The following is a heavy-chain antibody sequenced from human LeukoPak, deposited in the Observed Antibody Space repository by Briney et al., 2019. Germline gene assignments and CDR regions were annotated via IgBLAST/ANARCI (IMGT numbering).Heavy chain of an antibody. Sequence: GRSLRLSCAASGFTFSSSGMHWVRQAPGKGLEWVAVIWYDGNNKCYADSVKGRFTISRDNSKNTLYLQMNSLRAEDTAVYYCARDRGASILDYWGQGTLVTVSS. D-gene: IGHD3-10*01. CDR1: GFTFSSSG. CDR3: ARDRGASILDY. CDR2: IWYDGNNK. V-gene: IGHV3-33*01. J-gene: IGHJ4*02.